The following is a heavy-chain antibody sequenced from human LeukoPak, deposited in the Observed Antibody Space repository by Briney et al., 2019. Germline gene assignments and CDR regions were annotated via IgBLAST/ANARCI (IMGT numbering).Heavy chain of an antibody. V-gene: IGHV4-61*08. CDR2: IYYSGST. CDR1: GGSISSGGYY. J-gene: IGHJ5*02. D-gene: IGHD1-1*01. Sequence: SETLSLTCTVSGGSISSGGYYWSWIRQHPGKGLEWIGYIYYSGSTYYNPSLKSRVTISVDTSKNQFSLKLSSVTAADTAVYYCAREYTTGTTPWFDPGAREPWSPSPQ. CDR3: AREYTTGTTPWFDP.